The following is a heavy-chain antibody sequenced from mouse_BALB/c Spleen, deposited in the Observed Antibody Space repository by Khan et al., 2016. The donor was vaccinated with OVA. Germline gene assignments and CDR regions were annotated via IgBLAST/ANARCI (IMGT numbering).Heavy chain of an antibody. J-gene: IGHJ4*01. CDR3: ARHEDGNDGYYDYAMDY. Sequence: QVQLQQSGAELVKPGASVKLSCKASGYTFTEYIIHWLKQRSGQGLEWIGWFYPGSGSIKFNEKFKDKATLTADKSSSTVYMELSRLTSEDSAVYVCARHEDGNDGYYDYAMDYWGQGTSVTVSS. CDR1: GYTFTEYI. CDR2: FYPGSGSI. V-gene: IGHV1-62-2*01. D-gene: IGHD2-3*01.